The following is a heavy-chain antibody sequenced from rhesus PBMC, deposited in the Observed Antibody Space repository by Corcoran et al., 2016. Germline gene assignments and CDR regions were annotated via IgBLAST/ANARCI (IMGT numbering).Heavy chain of an antibody. J-gene: IGHJ5-1*01. V-gene: IGHV2-95*01. Sequence: QVTLKESGPALVKPTQTLTLTCTFPGFSINTPETGVGLISQPPGKALEWLASICCSDTKYYSTSLKSLLTISKDPSKNLVILTMTNMDPVDTATYYCARLPTRRFDVWGPGVLVTVSS. CDR2: ICCSDTK. D-gene: IGHD3S6*01. CDR3: ARLPTRRFDV. CDR1: GFSINTPETG.